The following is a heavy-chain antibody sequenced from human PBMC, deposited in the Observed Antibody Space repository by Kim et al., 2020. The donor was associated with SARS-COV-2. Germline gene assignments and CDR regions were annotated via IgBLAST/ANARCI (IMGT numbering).Heavy chain of an antibody. D-gene: IGHD3-10*01. CDR3: ATAPVRGVIPDY. V-gene: IGHV1-24*01. Sequence: IYAQKFQGRVTMTEDTSTDTAYMELSSLRSEDTAVYYCATAPVRGVIPDYWGQGTLVTVSS. J-gene: IGHJ4*02.